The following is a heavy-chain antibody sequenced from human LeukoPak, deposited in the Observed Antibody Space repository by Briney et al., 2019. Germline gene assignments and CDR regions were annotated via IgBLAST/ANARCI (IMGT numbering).Heavy chain of an antibody. CDR2: ISSSSSYI. Sequence: GGSLRLSCAASGFTFSSYSMNWVRQAPGKGLEWVSSISSSSSYIYYADSVKGRFTISRDNAKNSLYLRMNSLRAEDTAVYYCASRGGYCSSTSCQGYYFDYWGQEPWSPSPQ. J-gene: IGHJ4*01. D-gene: IGHD2-2*01. V-gene: IGHV3-21*01. CDR1: GFTFSSYS. CDR3: ASRGGYCSSTSCQGYYFDY.